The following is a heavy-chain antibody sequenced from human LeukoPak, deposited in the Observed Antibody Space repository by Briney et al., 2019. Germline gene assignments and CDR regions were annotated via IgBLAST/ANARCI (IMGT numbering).Heavy chain of an antibody. CDR1: GDSISSSSYY. CDR3: AREVARGFHY. V-gene: IGHV4-39*07. D-gene: IGHD2-15*01. CDR2: INHSGST. Sequence: SETLSLTCTVSGDSISSSSYYWGWIRQPPGKGLEWIGEINHSGSTNYNPSLKSRVTISVDTSKNQFSLKLSSVTAADTAVYYCAREVARGFHYWGQGTLVTVSS. J-gene: IGHJ4*02.